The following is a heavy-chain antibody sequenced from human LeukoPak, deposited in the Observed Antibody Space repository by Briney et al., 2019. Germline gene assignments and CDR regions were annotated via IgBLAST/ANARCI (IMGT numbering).Heavy chain of an antibody. CDR3: ARVYDFSGAFDI. CDR1: GGSISSSSYY. D-gene: IGHD3-3*01. CDR2: IYYSGST. V-gene: IGHV4-39*07. J-gene: IGHJ3*02. Sequence: PSETLSLTCTVSGGSISSSSYYWGWIRQPPGKGLEWIGSIYYSGSTYYNPSLKSRVTISVDTSKNQFSLKLSSVTAADTAVYYCARVYDFSGAFDIWGQGTMVTVSS.